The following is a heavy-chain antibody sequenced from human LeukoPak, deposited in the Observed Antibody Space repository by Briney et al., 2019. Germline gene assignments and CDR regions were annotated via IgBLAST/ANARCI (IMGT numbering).Heavy chain of an antibody. V-gene: IGHV3-7*01. CDR1: GFTFSSYW. CDR3: VRDVTGSSYGDQ. CDR2: IKQDGSEK. J-gene: IGHJ4*02. Sequence: GGSLRLSCAASGFTFSSYWMNWVRQAPGKEMEWLANIKQDGSEKYYVDSVKGRFTISRDNAKNSLYLQMHSLTAEDTAAYYCVRDVTGSSYGDQWGQGSLVTVSS. D-gene: IGHD5-18*01.